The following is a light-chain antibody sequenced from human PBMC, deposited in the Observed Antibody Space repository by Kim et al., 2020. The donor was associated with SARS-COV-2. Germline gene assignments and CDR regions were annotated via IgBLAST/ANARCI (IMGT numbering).Light chain of an antibody. J-gene: IGKJ1*01. CDR2: AAS. Sequence: DIQMTQSPSSLSASVGDRVTTTCRASQGISSWLAWYQQKPEKAPKCLIYAASSLQSGVPSRFSGSGSGTDFTLTINSLQPEDFATYYCQQYDSYPRTFGQGTKVDIK. CDR3: QQYDSYPRT. V-gene: IGKV1D-16*01. CDR1: QGISSW.